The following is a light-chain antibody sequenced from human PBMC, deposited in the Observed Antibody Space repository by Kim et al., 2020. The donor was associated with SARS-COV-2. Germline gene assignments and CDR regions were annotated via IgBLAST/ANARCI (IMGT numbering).Light chain of an antibody. CDR3: TSHANDNYV. CDR2: ELT. Sequence: PGHSVTISCTGTSTDFTTYNYVSWYQQHPGKAPKLIIYELTKRPSGVPDRFSGSKSGDTASLTVSGLQAEDEADYYCTSHANDNYVFGTGTKVTVL. V-gene: IGLV2-8*01. J-gene: IGLJ1*01. CDR1: STDFTTYNY.